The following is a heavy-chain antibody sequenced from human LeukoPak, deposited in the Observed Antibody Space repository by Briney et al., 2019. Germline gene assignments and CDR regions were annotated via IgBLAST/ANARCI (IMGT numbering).Heavy chain of an antibody. V-gene: IGHV1-18*01. CDR3: ARSPPGYSSGWYYDY. D-gene: IGHD6-19*01. CDR1: GYTFTSYG. Sequence: ASVKVSCKASGYTFTSYGISWVRQAPGQGLEWMGWISAYNGNTNYAQKLQGRVTMTTDTSTSTAYMELRSLRSDDTAVYYCARSPPGYSSGWYYDYWGQGTLVTVSS. J-gene: IGHJ4*02. CDR2: ISAYNGNT.